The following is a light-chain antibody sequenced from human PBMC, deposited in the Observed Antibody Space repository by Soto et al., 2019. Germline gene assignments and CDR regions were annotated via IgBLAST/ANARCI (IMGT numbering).Light chain of an antibody. CDR1: QSVSNNY. V-gene: IGKV3-20*01. CDR3: HQYGSSGT. CDR2: GAY. J-gene: IGKJ1*01. Sequence: IGVTLPACTLSLSTGQRAHLSCRASQSVSNNYLAWYQQKPGQATRLLIYGAYMRATGIPDRFSGSGSGTDFTLTISRLEHDDFAVYYCHQYGSSGTFGQGTKVDIK.